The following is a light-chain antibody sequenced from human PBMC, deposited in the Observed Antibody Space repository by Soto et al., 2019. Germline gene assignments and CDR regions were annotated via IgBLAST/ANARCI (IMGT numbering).Light chain of an antibody. CDR2: DVS. J-gene: IGLJ2*01. Sequence: QSALTQPASVSGSPGQSITISCSGTTSDIGGYNYVSWYQQHPDKAPKFMIYDVSNRPSGVSNRFSGSKSGNTASLTISGIQAEDEADYYCSSYTVSGTVVFGGGTKLTVL. CDR3: SSYTVSGTVV. CDR1: TSDIGGYNY. V-gene: IGLV2-14*01.